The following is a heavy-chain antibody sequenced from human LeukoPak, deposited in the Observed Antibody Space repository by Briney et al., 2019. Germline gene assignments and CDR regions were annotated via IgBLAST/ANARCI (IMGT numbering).Heavy chain of an antibody. J-gene: IGHJ5*02. V-gene: IGHV3-30-3*01. CDR1: GFTFSSYA. Sequence: PGGSLRLSCAASGFTFSSYAMHWVRQAPGKGLEWVAVISYDGSNKYYADSVKGRFTISRDNSKNTLYLQMNSLRAEDTAVYYCARDVTPDYVDWFDPWGQGTLVTVSS. D-gene: IGHD3-16*01. CDR3: ARDVTPDYVDWFDP. CDR2: ISYDGSNK.